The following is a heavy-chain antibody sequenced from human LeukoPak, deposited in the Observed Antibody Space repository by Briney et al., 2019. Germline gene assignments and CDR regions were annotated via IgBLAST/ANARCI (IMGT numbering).Heavy chain of an antibody. CDR1: GFTFSNYL. Sequence: GGSLRLSCVGSGFTFSNYLMNWVRQAPGKGLEWVSFISSTGGTIYYADAVKGRFTVSRDNAKNSLLLQMNSLRAEDTALYYCAKDRGAAAAGTYYYGMDVWGQGTTVTVSS. J-gene: IGHJ6*02. CDR2: ISSTGGTI. V-gene: IGHV3-48*01. CDR3: AKDRGAAAAGTYYYGMDV. D-gene: IGHD6-13*01.